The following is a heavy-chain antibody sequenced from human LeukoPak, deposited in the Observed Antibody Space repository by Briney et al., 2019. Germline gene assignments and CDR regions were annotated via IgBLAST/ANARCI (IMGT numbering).Heavy chain of an antibody. CDR2: INHSGST. J-gene: IGHJ4*02. V-gene: IGHV4-34*01. D-gene: IGHD5-12*01. CDR3: ARGGYSGYDYNY. CDR1: GGSFSGYY. Sequence: PSETLSLTCAAYGGSFSGYYWSWIRQPPGKGLEWIGEINHSGSTNYNPSLKSRVTISVDTSKNQFSLKLSSVTAADTAVYYCARGGYSGYDYNYWGQGTLVTVSS.